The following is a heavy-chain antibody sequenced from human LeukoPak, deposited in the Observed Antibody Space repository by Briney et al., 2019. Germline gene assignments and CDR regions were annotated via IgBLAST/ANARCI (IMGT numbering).Heavy chain of an antibody. Sequence: GGSLRLSCAASGFTFDEYGMSWVRQAPGKGLEWVSGINWNGGSTGYADSVKGRFTISRDNAKNSLYLQMNSLRAEDTALYYCARDYYDSSGPHDAFDIWGQGTMVTVSS. CDR2: INWNGGST. J-gene: IGHJ3*02. CDR3: ARDYYDSSGPHDAFDI. CDR1: GFTFDEYG. V-gene: IGHV3-20*04. D-gene: IGHD3-22*01.